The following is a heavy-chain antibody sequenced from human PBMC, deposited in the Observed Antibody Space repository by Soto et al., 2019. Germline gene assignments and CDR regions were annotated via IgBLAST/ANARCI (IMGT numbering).Heavy chain of an antibody. CDR2: INGSGDNT. V-gene: IGHV3-64D*08. Sequence: GGSLRLSCSGSGFTFSRYALIWFRQAPGKGLEYVSTINGSGDNTWYAGSVKGRFTISRDNSMNTVYLQMSSLRAEDTAVYYFSIAGRITMMVVVITTWHFQHWGQRTLVTGSS. CDR3: SIAGRITMMVVVITTWHFQH. J-gene: IGHJ1*01. D-gene: IGHD3-22*01. CDR1: GFTFSRYA.